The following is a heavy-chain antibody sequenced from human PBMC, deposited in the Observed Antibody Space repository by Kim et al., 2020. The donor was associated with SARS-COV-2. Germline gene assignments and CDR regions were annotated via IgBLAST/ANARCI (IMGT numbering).Heavy chain of an antibody. CDR2: ISSSSSYI. D-gene: IGHD4-17*01. CDR3: AREKPSYDYGDQGFDAFDI. V-gene: IGHV3-21*01. J-gene: IGHJ3*02. CDR1: GFTFSSYS. Sequence: GGSLRLSCAASGFTFSSYSMNWVRQAPGKGLEWVSSISSSSSYIYYADSVKGRFTISRDNAKNSLYLQMNSLRAEDTAVYYCAREKPSYDYGDQGFDAFDIWGQGTMVTVSS.